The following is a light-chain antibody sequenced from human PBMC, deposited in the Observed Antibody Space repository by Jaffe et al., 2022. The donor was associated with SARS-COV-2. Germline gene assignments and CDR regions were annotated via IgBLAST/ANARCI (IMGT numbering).Light chain of an antibody. Sequence: DIQMTQSPSSLSASVGDRVTITCQASQYVGNYLNWYQQKPGKAPNLLIYDVSNLETGVPSRFSGSGSGTDFTFTINNLQPEDFATYYCQQYSKLPTFGGGTKVEIK. CDR1: QYVGNY. CDR3: QQYSKLPT. V-gene: IGKV1-33*01. J-gene: IGKJ4*01. CDR2: DVS.